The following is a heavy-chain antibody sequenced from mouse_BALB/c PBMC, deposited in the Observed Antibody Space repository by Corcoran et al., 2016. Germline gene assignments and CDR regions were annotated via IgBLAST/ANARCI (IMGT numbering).Heavy chain of an antibody. CDR2: ISCYNGAT. CDR3: AREGNNYFDY. V-gene: IGHV1S34*01. D-gene: IGHD2-1*01. Sequence: LVKTGASVKISCKASGYSFTGYYMHWVKHSHGKSLELIGYISCYNGATSYNQKFKGKATFTVDTSSSTAYMQFNSLTSEDSAVYYCAREGNNYFDYWGQGTTLTVSS. CDR1: GYSFTGYY. J-gene: IGHJ2*01.